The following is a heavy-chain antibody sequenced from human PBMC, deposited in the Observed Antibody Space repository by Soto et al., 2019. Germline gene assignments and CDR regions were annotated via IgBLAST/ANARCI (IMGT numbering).Heavy chain of an antibody. CDR1: GYTFNNYD. CDR2: MNPKSGNT. J-gene: IGHJ5*01. Sequence: GASVKVSCKASGYTFNNYDIHWVRQAPGHGLEWMGWMNPKSGNTGYAQNFRGRVTMTQNTAIGTAYMELSSLRSDDTATYYCTRAYGAETFDFWGQGTRVTVSS. CDR3: TRAYGAETFDF. V-gene: IGHV1-8*02. D-gene: IGHD3-10*01.